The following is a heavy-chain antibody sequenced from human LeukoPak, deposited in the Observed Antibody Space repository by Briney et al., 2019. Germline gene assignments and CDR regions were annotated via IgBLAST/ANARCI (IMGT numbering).Heavy chain of an antibody. J-gene: IGHJ4*02. CDR1: GFTFSSYG. D-gene: IGHD2/OR15-2a*01. CDR2: ISFDGSNK. V-gene: IGHV3-30*18. CDR3: AKALGPAPFARIDY. Sequence: GGSLRLSCAASGFTFSSYGMHWVRQAPGKGLEWVAVISFDGSNKHCGDSVKGRFTISRDNSKNTLYLQMSRLRAEDTAVYYCAKALGPAPFARIDYWGQGTLVTVSS.